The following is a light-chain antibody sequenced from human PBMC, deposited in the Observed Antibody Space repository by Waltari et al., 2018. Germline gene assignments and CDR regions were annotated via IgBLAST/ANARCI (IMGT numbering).Light chain of an antibody. CDR1: SSDVGNYNV. V-gene: IGLV2-23*01. J-gene: IGLJ1*01. CDR2: EGN. CDR3: CSYASSSGYV. Sequence: QSALTQPASVSGSPGQSITIPCTETSSDVGNYNVVSGYQHHPGKAPKLMIYEGNKRPAGVSDRFSGSKSGNRASLTISGLQAEDEADYYCCSYASSSGYVFGTGTEVTVL.